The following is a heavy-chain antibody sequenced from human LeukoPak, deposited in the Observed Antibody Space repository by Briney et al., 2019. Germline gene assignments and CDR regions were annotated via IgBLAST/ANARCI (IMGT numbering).Heavy chain of an antibody. D-gene: IGHD2-2*02. CDR2: INHSGST. CDR3: AREETTDIVVVPAAIPGPLYWFDP. Sequence: ETLSLTCAVYGGSFSGYYWSWIRQPPGKGLEWIGEINHSGSTNYNPSLKSRVTISVDTSKNQFSLKLSSVTAADTAVYYCAREETTDIVVVPAAIPGPLYWFDPWGQGTLVTVSS. V-gene: IGHV4-34*01. CDR1: GGSFSGYY. J-gene: IGHJ5*02.